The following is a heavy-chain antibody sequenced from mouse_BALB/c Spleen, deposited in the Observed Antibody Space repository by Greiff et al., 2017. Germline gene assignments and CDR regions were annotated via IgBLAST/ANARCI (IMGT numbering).Heavy chain of an antibody. CDR2: INPYNGGT. CDR1: GYSFTGYT. D-gene: IGHD1-1*01. CDR3: ASHYYGSSSYYYAMDY. J-gene: IGHJ4*01. V-gene: IGHV1-18*01. Sequence: EVQLQQSGPELVKPGASMKISCKASGYSFTGYTMNWVKQSHGKNLEWIGLINPYNGGTSYNQKFKGKATLTVDKSSSTAYMELLSLTSEDSAVYYCASHYYGSSSYYYAMDYWGQGTSVTVSS.